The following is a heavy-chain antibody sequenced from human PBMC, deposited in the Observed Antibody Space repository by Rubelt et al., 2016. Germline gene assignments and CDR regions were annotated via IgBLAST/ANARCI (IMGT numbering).Heavy chain of an antibody. Sequence: QVQLQQWGAGLLKPSETLSLTCAVHGGSFSGYYWTWIRQPPGKGLEWIGDINHSGTTNYNPSLKSRVTVTMDTSQRQFSPKLGSVTVADTAVYYCARGRLWLGELLPRYFDHWGQGGLVTVSS. J-gene: IGHJ4*02. CDR1: GGSFSGYY. D-gene: IGHD3-10*01. CDR2: INHSGTT. CDR3: ARGRLWLGELLPRYFDH. V-gene: IGHV4-34*02.